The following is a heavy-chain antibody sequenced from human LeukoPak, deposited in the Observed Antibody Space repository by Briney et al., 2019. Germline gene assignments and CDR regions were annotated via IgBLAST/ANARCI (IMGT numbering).Heavy chain of an antibody. CDR1: GFTFSDYY. D-gene: IGHD6-19*01. V-gene: IGHV3-7*01. J-gene: IGHJ4*02. CDR2: IKQDGSDK. CDR3: ARETPDSSGWD. Sequence: GGSLRLSCAASGFTFSDYYMSWVRQAPGKGLEWVANIKQDGSDKNYVDSVKGRFTISRDNAKNLLSLQMNSLRAEDTAVYYCARETPDSSGWDWGQGTLVTVSS.